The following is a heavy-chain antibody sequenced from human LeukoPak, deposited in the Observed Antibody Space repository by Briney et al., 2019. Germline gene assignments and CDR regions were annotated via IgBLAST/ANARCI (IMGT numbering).Heavy chain of an antibody. Sequence: PGRSLRLSCAASGFTFSSFPMHWVRQAPGKGLEWVAVISYDGSDKYYADSVKGRFTVSRDNSKNTLYLQMNSLGVEDTAVYYCAKVGVRSYYGSGSYWTGYYGMDVWGRGTTVTVSS. CDR3: AKVGVRSYYGSGSYWTGYYGMDV. V-gene: IGHV3-30*01. CDR2: ISYDGSDK. D-gene: IGHD3-10*01. CDR1: GFTFSSFP. J-gene: IGHJ6*02.